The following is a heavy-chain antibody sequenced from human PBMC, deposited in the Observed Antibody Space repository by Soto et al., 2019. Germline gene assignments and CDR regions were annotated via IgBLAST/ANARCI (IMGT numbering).Heavy chain of an antibody. CDR2: ISSTSSTI. CDR3: GIFTEYIPPRFDE. J-gene: IGHJ4*02. D-gene: IGHD2-21*01. Sequence: GGSLRLSCAASGFTFSSYSMNWVRQAPGKGLEWISYISSTSSTIYYADSVKGRFTISRDNAKNSLYLQMNSLRDEDTAVFYWGIFTEYIPPRFDEWGQETLVTVP. V-gene: IGHV3-48*02. CDR1: GFTFSSYS.